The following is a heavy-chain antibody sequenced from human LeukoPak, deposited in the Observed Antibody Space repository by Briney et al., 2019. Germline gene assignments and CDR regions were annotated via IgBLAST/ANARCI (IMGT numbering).Heavy chain of an antibody. Sequence: PSETLSLTCAVYGGSFSGYYWSWIRQPPGKGLEWIGEINHSGSTNYNPSLKSRVTISVDTSKNQFSLKLSSVTAADTAVYYCASRRDGYNLDAFDIWGQGTMVTVSS. CDR1: GGSFSGYY. V-gene: IGHV4-34*01. CDR2: INHSGST. J-gene: IGHJ3*02. D-gene: IGHD5-12*01. CDR3: ASRRDGYNLDAFDI.